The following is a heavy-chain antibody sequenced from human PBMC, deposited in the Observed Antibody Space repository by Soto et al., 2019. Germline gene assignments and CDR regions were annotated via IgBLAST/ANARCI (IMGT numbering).Heavy chain of an antibody. CDR2: IYHSGST. CDR1: GGSISSSNW. D-gene: IGHD4-17*01. Sequence: QVQLQESGPGLVKPSGTLSLTCAVSGGSISSSNWWSWVRQPPGKGLEWIGEIYHSGSTNYNPSLTSRVTRSVDKSKNQFSLKLSSVTAADTAVYYCARRPGVTVTTSWYFDLWGRGTLVTVSS. CDR3: ARRPGVTVTTSWYFDL. J-gene: IGHJ2*01. V-gene: IGHV4-4*02.